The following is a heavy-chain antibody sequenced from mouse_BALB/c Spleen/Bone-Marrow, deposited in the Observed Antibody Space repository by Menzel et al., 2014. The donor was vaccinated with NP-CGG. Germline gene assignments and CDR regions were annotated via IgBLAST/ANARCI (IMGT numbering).Heavy chain of an antibody. Sequence: QVQLKQSGAELVKPGAPVRLSCKASGYTFTSYWMNWVKQRPGRGLEWTGRVDPSDSGTHYNQKFKDKATLTVDKSSSTAYIQLSSLTSEDSAVYYCARALGDGYYYAMDYWGQGTSVTVSS. D-gene: IGHD2-3*01. CDR1: GYTFTSYW. CDR3: ARALGDGYYYAMDY. V-gene: IGHV1-69*02. J-gene: IGHJ4*01. CDR2: VDPSDSGT.